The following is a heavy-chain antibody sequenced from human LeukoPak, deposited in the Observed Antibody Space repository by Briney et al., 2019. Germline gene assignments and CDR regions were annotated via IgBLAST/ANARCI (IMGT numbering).Heavy chain of an antibody. CDR2: IYYSGST. Sequence: SEALSLTCTVSGGSISSYYWGWIRQPPGKGLEWIGSIYYSGSTYYNPSLKSRVTISVDTSKSQFSLKLSSVTAADTAVYYCARHLVSNYDILTGYFDYWGQGTLVTVSS. V-gene: IGHV4-39*01. CDR1: GGSISSYY. CDR3: ARHLVSNYDILTGYFDY. J-gene: IGHJ4*02. D-gene: IGHD3-9*01.